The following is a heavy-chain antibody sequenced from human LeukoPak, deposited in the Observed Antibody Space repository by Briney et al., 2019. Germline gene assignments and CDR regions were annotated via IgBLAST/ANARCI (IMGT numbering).Heavy chain of an antibody. J-gene: IGHJ4*02. V-gene: IGHV3-30*18. D-gene: IGHD1-26*01. Sequence: GGSLRLSCAASGFTFSSYAMSWVRQAPGKGLEWVAVISYDGSNKYYADSVKGRFTISRDNSKNTLYLQMNSLRAEDTAVYYCAKLAVGATTLVDYWGQGTLVTVSS. CDR2: ISYDGSNK. CDR3: AKLAVGATTLVDY. CDR1: GFTFSSYA.